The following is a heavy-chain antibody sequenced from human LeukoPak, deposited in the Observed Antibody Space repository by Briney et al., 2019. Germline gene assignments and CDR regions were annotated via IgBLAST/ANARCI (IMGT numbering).Heavy chain of an antibody. CDR3: AKGSPFTVSTDYFDY. CDR1: GFTFSSYW. V-gene: IGHV3-74*01. Sequence: GGSLRLSCAASGFTFSSYWMHWVRQAPGKGLVWVSRINTDGSSTSYADSVKGRFTISRDNAKNSLYLQMNSLRTEDTALYYCAKGSPFTVSTDYFDYWGQGTLVTVSS. D-gene: IGHD4-17*01. CDR2: INTDGSST. J-gene: IGHJ4*02.